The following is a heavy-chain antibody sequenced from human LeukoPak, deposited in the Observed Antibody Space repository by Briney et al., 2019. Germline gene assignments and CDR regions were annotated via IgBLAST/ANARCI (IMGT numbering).Heavy chain of an antibody. CDR3: ARPYSSDHYMDV. CDR1: GFTFSSYS. Sequence: PGGSLRLSCAASGFTFSSYSMNWVRQAPGKGLEWVSSISSSSSSYIYYADSVKGRFTISRDNAKNSLYLQMNSLRAEDTAVYYCARPYSSDHYMDVWGKGTTVTISS. V-gene: IGHV3-21*01. CDR2: ISSSSSSYI. J-gene: IGHJ6*03. D-gene: IGHD6-19*01.